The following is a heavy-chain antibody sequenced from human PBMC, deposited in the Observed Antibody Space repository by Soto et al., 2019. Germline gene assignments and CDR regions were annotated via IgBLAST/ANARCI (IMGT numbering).Heavy chain of an antibody. CDR3: TRDWEITVSTWSFGGF. D-gene: IGHD3-10*01. CDR1: GGTFSPYT. V-gene: IGHV1-69*08. Sequence: QVQLVQSGAEVKKPGSSVKVSCKASGGTFSPYTINWVRQDPGQGLKWMGRIIPFHGVTNYAQKFQARVTITADKSTSTAYMELSGLRFEDTAMYYCTRDWEITVSTWSFGGFWGRGTLVTVSS. J-gene: IGHJ4*02. CDR2: IIPFHGVT.